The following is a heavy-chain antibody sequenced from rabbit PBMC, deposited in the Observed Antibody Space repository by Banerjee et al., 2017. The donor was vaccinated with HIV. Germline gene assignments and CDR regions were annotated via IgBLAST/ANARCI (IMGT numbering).Heavy chain of an antibody. Sequence: QEQLVESGGGLVQPGGSLKLSCKASGFDFSSYGVSWVRQAPGKGLEWIGYISTGDGSTYYASWVNGRFTISKTSSTTATLQMTSLTAADTATYFCARYHYTAGWDFNLWGPGTLVTVS. CDR1: GFDFSSYG. V-gene: IGHV1S39*01. D-gene: IGHD4-1*01. CDR3: ARYHYTAGWDFNL. CDR2: ISTGDGST. J-gene: IGHJ4*01.